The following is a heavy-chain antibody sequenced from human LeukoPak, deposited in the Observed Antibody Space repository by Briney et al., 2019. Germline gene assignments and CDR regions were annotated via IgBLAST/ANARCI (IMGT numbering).Heavy chain of an antibody. CDR2: IYYSGST. D-gene: IGHD1-26*01. Sequence: SETLSLTCTVSGGSIRSSYYYWGWIRQPPGKGLEWIGSIYYSGSTYYNPSLKSRVTISVDTSKNQFSLKLSSVTAADTAVYYCARSYSGSYYIDAFDIWGQGTMVTVSS. CDR3: ARSYSGSYYIDAFDI. V-gene: IGHV4-39*01. CDR1: GGSIRSSYYY. J-gene: IGHJ3*02.